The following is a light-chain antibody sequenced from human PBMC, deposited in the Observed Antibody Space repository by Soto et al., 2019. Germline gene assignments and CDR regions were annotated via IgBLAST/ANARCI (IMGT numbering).Light chain of an antibody. CDR3: QQYHGYSLT. CDR2: DAS. V-gene: IGKV1-5*01. Sequence: DIQMTQSPSTLSASVGDRVTITCRASQSINGWLAWYQQKPGKAPKLVIYDASSLESGVPSRFSGSGSGTEFILTISGLQPDDFATYYCQQYHGYSLTFGQGTKVDIK. J-gene: IGKJ1*01. CDR1: QSINGW.